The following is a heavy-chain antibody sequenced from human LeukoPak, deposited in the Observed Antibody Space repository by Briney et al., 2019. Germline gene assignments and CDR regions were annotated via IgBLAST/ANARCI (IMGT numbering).Heavy chain of an antibody. J-gene: IGHJ1*01. CDR1: GFAFSSYW. V-gene: IGHV3-7*01. D-gene: IGHD3-22*01. CDR2: IKQDGSEK. Sequence: PGGSLRLSCAASGFAFSSYWMSWVRQAPGKGPEWVANIKQDGSEKYYVDSVKGRFTISRDNAKNSLYLQMSSLRADDTAVYYCARDRLLYYYDSGPTGHFQHWGQGTLVTV. CDR3: ARDRLLYYYDSGPTGHFQH.